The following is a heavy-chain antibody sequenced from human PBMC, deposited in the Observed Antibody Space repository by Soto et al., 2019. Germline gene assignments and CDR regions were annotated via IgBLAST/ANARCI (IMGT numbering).Heavy chain of an antibody. V-gene: IGHV5-51*01. J-gene: IGHJ4*02. CDR2: IYPGDSDA. CDR1: GYNFISYW. D-gene: IGHD3-10*01. CDR3: ARQAYFGSGTYYSDY. Sequence: PGESLKISCKASGYNFISYWSAWVRQMPGKGLEWMGIIYPGDSDATYSPSFEGQVTFSVDKSITTAYLQWISLKASDTAMYYCARQAYFGSGTYYSDYWGQGTQVTVSS.